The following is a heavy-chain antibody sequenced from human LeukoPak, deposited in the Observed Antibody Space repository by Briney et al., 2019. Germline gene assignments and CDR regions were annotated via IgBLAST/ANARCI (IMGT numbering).Heavy chain of an antibody. J-gene: IGHJ4*02. CDR1: GGSISSYY. CDR3: ARDWFPSH. D-gene: IGHD3-10*01. Sequence: SETLSLTCTVSGGSISSYYWNWIRQPPGKGLEWIGYIYYSGSTNYNPSLKSRVTISVDTSKNQFSLKLSSVTAADTAVDYCARDWFPSHWGQGTLVTVSS. V-gene: IGHV4-59*01. CDR2: IYYSGST.